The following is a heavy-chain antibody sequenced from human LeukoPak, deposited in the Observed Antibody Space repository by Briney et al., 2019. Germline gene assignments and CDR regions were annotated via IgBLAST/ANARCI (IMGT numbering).Heavy chain of an antibody. Sequence: GRSLRLSCAASGFTFDDYGMHWVRQAPGKGLEWVSGIRWNSGIIVYADSVKGRFTISRDNAKSTLYLQMNSLRADDMALYYCTKASGYSSGAVDYWGQGTLVTVSS. J-gene: IGHJ4*02. CDR3: TKASGYSSGAVDY. V-gene: IGHV3-9*03. CDR1: GFTFDDYG. CDR2: IRWNSGII. D-gene: IGHD5-18*01.